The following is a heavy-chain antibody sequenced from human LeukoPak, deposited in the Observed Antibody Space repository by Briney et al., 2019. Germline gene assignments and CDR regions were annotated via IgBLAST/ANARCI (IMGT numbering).Heavy chain of an antibody. CDR3: ATIRPPAKIVVVPAAKYYFDY. V-gene: IGHV3-9*01. CDR2: ISWNSGNI. D-gene: IGHD2-2*01. CDR1: RFTFDDYA. Sequence: PGRSLRLSCAVSRFTFDDYAMHWVRQGPGKGLEWVSGISWNSGNIGYADSVKGRFTISRDNAKNSLYLQMNSLRAEDTAVYYCATIRPPAKIVVVPAAKYYFDYWGQGTLVTVSS. J-gene: IGHJ4*02.